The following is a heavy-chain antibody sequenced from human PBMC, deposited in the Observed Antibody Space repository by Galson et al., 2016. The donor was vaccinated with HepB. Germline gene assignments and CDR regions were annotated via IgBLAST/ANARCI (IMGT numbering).Heavy chain of an antibody. CDR2: ISSSGSYT. CDR1: GFTFSDYY. Sequence: SLRLSCAASGFTFSDYYMSWIRQGPGKGLEWVSYISSSGSYTNYADSVKGRFTISRDNPKISLYLQMNSLRVEDTAVYYCARDDSGQLWLLRGFDYWGQGTLVTVSS. D-gene: IGHD5-18*01. CDR3: ARDDSGQLWLLRGFDY. V-gene: IGHV3-11*06. J-gene: IGHJ4*02.